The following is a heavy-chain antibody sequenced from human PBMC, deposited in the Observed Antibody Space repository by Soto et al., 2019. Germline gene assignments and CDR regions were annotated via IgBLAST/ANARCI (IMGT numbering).Heavy chain of an antibody. D-gene: IGHD5-18*01. CDR1: GFTFDDYA. CDR2: ISWNSGSI. V-gene: IGHV3-9*01. CDR3: AKDSGYSYGPAAPHLDYYYMDV. J-gene: IGHJ6*03. Sequence: GGSLRLSCAASGFTFDDYAMHWVRQAPGKGLEWVSGISWNSGSIGYADSVKGRFTISRDNAKNSLYLQMNSLRAEDTALYYCAKDSGYSYGPAAPHLDYYYMDVWGKGTTVTVSS.